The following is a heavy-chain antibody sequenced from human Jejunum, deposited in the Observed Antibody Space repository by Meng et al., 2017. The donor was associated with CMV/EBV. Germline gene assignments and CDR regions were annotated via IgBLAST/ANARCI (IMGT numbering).Heavy chain of an antibody. J-gene: IGHJ4*02. V-gene: IGHV3-30*02. D-gene: IGHD1-26*01. CDR1: GFTFSDYG. CDR2: IEYDEKNK. Sequence: SCEASGFTFSDYGMHWVRQAPGKGLGWVAFIEYDEKNKYYVDSVKGRFSISRDNSKNTLYLQMNSLRIEDTAVYYCAKDRYSGVDYWGQGTLVTVSS. CDR3: AKDRYSGVDY.